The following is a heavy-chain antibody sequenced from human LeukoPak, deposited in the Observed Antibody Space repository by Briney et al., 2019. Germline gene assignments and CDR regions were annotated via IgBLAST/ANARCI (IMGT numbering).Heavy chain of an antibody. Sequence: ASVKVSCKASGYTFTCYYLNWVRQAPGQGLEWMGWINPDTGGTNYAQKFQGRVTMTRDTSLSTAYMELSRLRSDDTAVYYCARAMVRGIVGWAPFELSNWFDPWGQGTLVTVSS. CDR1: GYTFTCYY. CDR2: INPDTGGT. D-gene: IGHD3-10*01. CDR3: ARAMVRGIVGWAPFELSNWFDP. J-gene: IGHJ5*02. V-gene: IGHV1-2*02.